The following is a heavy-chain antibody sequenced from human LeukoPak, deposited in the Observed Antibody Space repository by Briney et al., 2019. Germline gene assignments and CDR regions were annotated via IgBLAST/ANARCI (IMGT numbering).Heavy chain of an antibody. J-gene: IGHJ4*02. CDR2: VSGSGSST. CDR1: GFTFSSYA. V-gene: IGHV3-23*01. D-gene: IGHD3-22*01. CDR3: AKLSPYYYDSSGYCFDY. Sequence: GASLRLSCAASGFTFSSYAMSWVRQAPGKGLEWVSAVSGSGSSTYYADSVKGRFTISRDNSKNTLYLQMNSLRAEDTAVYYCAKLSPYYYDSSGYCFDYWGQGTLVTVSS.